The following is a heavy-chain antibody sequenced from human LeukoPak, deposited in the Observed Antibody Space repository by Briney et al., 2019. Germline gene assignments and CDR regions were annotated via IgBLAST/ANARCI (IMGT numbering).Heavy chain of an antibody. CDR3: ASSPYDLQFDY. D-gene: IGHD3-22*01. Sequence: PSETLSLTCTVSGGSISSYYWSWIRQPPGKGLEWIGYIYYSGSTNYNPSLKSRVTISVDTSKNQFSLKLSSVTAADTAVYYCASSPYDLQFDYWGQGTLVTVSS. CDR1: GGSISSYY. CDR2: IYYSGST. V-gene: IGHV4-59*01. J-gene: IGHJ4*02.